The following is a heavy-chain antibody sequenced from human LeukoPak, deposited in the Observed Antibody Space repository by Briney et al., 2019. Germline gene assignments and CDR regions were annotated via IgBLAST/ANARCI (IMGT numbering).Heavy chain of an antibody. CDR1: GFTFSSYG. D-gene: IGHD3-22*01. CDR3: ARREGSYYDSSGGPDY. V-gene: IGHV3-30*03. J-gene: IGHJ4*02. CDR2: TSYDGSNE. Sequence: GGSLRLSCAASGFTFSSYGMHWVRQAPGKGLEWVAVTSYDGSNEFYADSVKGRFTISRDNSKNTLYLQMNSLRAEDTAVYYCARREGSYYDSSGGPDYWGQGTLVTVSS.